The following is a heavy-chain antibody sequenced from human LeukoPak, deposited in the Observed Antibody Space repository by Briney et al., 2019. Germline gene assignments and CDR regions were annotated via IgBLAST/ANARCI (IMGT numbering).Heavy chain of an antibody. V-gene: IGHV3-7*01. CDR2: IKQDGSEK. J-gene: IGHJ3*02. D-gene: IGHD4-23*01. CDR1: GFTFSSYW. CDR3: NYGGNSGAFDI. Sequence: GGSLRLSCAASGFTFSSYWMSWVRQAPGKGLEWVANIKQDGSEKYYVDSAKGRFTISRDNAKNSLYLQMNSLRAEDTAVYYCNYGGNSGAFDIWGQGTMVTVSS.